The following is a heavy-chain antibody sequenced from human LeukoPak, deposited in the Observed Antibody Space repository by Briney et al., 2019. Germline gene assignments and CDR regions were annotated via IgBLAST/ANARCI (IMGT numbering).Heavy chain of an antibody. CDR2: IYYSGST. V-gene: IGHV4-30-4*08. CDR3: ARAWSTTVTTLFDY. J-gene: IGHJ4*02. Sequence: PSETLSLTCTVSGGSISSGDYYWSWIRQPPGKGLEWIGYIYYSGSTYYNPSLKSRVTISVDTSKNQFSLKLSSVTAADTAVYYCARAWSTTVTTLFDYWGQGTLVTASS. CDR1: GGSISSGDYY. D-gene: IGHD4-17*01.